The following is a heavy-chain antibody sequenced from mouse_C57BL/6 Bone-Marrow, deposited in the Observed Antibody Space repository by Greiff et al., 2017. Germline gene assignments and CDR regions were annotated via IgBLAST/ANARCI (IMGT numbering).Heavy chain of an antibody. CDR2: IDPDSGGT. J-gene: IGHJ2*01. CDR1: GYTFTSYW. CDR3: ARKGITDYYGSSYDFGC. D-gene: IGHD1-1*01. Sequence: VQLQQPGAELVKPGASVKLSCKASGYTFTSYWMHWVKQRPGRGLEWIGRIDPDSGGTKYNEKFKSKATLTVDKPSSTAYMQLSSLTSEDSAVYYSARKGITDYYGSSYDFGCWGQGTTLTVAS. V-gene: IGHV1-72*01.